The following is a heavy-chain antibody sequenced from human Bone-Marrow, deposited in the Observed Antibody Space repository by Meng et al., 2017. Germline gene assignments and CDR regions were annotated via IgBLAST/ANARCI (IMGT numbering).Heavy chain of an antibody. V-gene: IGHV3-74*01. CDR2: ISADGSTI. CDR1: GFTFSTYW. Sequence: GGSLRLSCAASGFTFSTYWMHWVRQAPGKGLVWLSRISADGSTITYADSVKGRFTISRDNAKNTLYLQMNSLRVEDTAVYYCATLSVSGTNLWGQGTLVNVSS. CDR3: ATLSVSGTNL. D-gene: IGHD3-10*01. J-gene: IGHJ5*02.